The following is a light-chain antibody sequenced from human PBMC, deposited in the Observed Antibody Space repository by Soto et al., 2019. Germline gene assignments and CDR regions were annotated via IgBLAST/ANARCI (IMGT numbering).Light chain of an antibody. CDR2: GAS. V-gene: IGKV3-20*01. J-gene: IGKJ1*01. Sequence: EIVLTQAPDTLSLFPGQRATLSCRASQSVSSTYLAWYQQKLGQAPRLLIFGASSRATGIPDRFSGSGSGTDVTVTISRLEPEDFAVYYCQQYGSSRWTFGQGTKVEIK. CDR3: QQYGSSRWT. CDR1: QSVSSTY.